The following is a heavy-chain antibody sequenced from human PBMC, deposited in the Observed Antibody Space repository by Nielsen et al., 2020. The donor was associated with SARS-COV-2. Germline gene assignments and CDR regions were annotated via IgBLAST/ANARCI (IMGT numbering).Heavy chain of an antibody. CDR3: AREGPDSRSSYFDY. V-gene: IGHV3-30*04. Sequence: GESLKISCAASGFTFSSYAMHWVRQAPGKGLEWVAVISYDGSNKYYADSVKGRFIISRHNPNNTLYLQMNSLRVEDTAVYYCAREGPDSRSSYFDYWGQGALVTVSS. CDR2: ISYDGSNK. CDR1: GFTFSSYA. J-gene: IGHJ4*02. D-gene: IGHD6-6*01.